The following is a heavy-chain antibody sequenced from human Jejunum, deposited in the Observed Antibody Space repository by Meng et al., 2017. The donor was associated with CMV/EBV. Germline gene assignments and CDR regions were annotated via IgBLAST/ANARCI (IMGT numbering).Heavy chain of an antibody. V-gene: IGHV4-30-4*08. CDR3: ARDKAGYKNGYS. D-gene: IGHD5-24*01. CDR1: GGSIARDEYW. Sequence: VSVQESRPSLVEPSHALSRTCTGSGGSIARDEYWWRWIRQPPGKGLEWIGYIYHQGHTYYLPSLRSRTSISVDTSKNQFSLRLNSVTAADTAVYYCARDKAGYKNGYSWGQGTLVTVSS. CDR2: IYHQGHT. J-gene: IGHJ5*01.